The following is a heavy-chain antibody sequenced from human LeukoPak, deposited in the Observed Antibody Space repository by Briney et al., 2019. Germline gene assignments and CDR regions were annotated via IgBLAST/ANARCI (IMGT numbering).Heavy chain of an antibody. CDR3: ARDIQPLLYGD. V-gene: IGHV1-2*02. D-gene: IGHD2-2*02. J-gene: IGHJ4*02. CDR2: INPNSGDT. CDR1: GYTFTGYY. Sequence: ASVKVSCKASGYTFTGYYMHWVRQAPGQGLEWMGWINPNSGDTKYAQKFQGRVTMTRDTSISTAYMELSSLRSEDTAVYYCARDIQPLLYGDWGQGTLVTVSS.